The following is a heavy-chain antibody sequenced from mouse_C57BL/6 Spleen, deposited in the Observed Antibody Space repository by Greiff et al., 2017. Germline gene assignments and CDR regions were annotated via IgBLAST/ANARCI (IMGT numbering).Heavy chain of an antibody. V-gene: IGHV1-69*01. CDR1: GYTFTSYW. CDR2: IDPSDSYT. J-gene: IGHJ4*01. Sequence: QVQLHQPGAELVMPGASVKLSCKASGYTFTSYWMHWVKQRPGQGLEWIGEIDPSDSYTNYNQKFKGKSTLTVDKSSSTAYMQLSSLTSEDSAVYYCAINYYGSSYSAMDYWGQGTSVTVSS. D-gene: IGHD1-1*01. CDR3: AINYYGSSYSAMDY.